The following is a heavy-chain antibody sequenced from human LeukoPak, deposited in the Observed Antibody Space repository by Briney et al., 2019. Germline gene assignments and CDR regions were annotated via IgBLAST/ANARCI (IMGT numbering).Heavy chain of an antibody. D-gene: IGHD2-8*01. CDR1: GYTFTSYG. CDR2: ISAYNGNT. Sequence: ASVKVSCKASGYTFTSYGISWVRQAPGQGLEWMGWISAYNGNTNYAQKLQGRVTMTTDTSTSTAYMELRSLRSDDTAVYYCARLPLGYCTNGVCRTVVGYWGQGTLVTVSS. J-gene: IGHJ4*02. CDR3: ARLPLGYCTNGVCRTVVGY. V-gene: IGHV1-18*01.